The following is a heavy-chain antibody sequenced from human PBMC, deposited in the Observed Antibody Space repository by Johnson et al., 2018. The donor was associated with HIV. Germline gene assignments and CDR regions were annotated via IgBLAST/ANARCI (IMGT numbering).Heavy chain of an antibody. V-gene: IGHV3-48*03. Sequence: VQLVESGGGVVQPGRSLRLSCAASGFTFSSYAMHWVRQAPGKGLEWVSYISSSGSTIYYADSVKGRFTISRDNAKNSLYLQMNSLRAEDTAVYYCAKGGYSYGNAFDIWGQGTMVTVSS. D-gene: IGHD5-18*01. CDR2: ISSSGSTI. CDR3: AKGGYSYGNAFDI. J-gene: IGHJ3*02. CDR1: GFTFSSYA.